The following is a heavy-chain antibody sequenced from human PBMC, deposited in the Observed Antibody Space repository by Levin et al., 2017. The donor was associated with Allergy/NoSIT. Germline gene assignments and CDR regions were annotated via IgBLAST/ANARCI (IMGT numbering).Heavy chain of an antibody. V-gene: IGHV3-33*01. CDR3: ARDMTEQWLGYYYYGMDV. J-gene: IGHJ6*02. Sequence: GESLKISCAASGFTFSSYGMHWVRQAPGKGLEWVAVIWYDGSNKYYADSVKGRFTISRDNSKNTLYLQMNSLRAEDTAVYYCARDMTEQWLGYYYYGMDVWGQGTTVTVSS. D-gene: IGHD6-19*01. CDR1: GFTFSSYG. CDR2: IWYDGSNK.